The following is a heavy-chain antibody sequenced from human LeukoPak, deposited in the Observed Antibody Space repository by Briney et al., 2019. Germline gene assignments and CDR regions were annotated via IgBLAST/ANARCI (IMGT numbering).Heavy chain of an antibody. CDR1: GLTFTVNS. J-gene: IGHJ4*02. CDR2: GSASSTII. CDR3: TTSRHSSSWYYNDY. Sequence: GGSLRLSCVGSGLTFTVNSMNSVRQAAGGGLEWAPHGSASSTIIHYADSVKGRVTISRDNAKFSVFLQMNRLRVEDPAVYYCTTSRHSSSWYYNDYWGQGILVTVS. D-gene: IGHD6-13*01. V-gene: IGHV3-48*01.